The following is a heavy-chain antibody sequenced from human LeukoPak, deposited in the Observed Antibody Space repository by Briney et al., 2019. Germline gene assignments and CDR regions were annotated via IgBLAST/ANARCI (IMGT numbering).Heavy chain of an antibody. D-gene: IGHD1-26*01. CDR3: ARHLYSGSTYFDC. CDR1: GGSISSSSYY. V-gene: IGHV4-39*01. J-gene: IGHJ4*02. CDR2: IYYSGST. Sequence: SETLSLTCTVSGGSISSSSYYWAWIRQPPGKGLEWIGSIYYSGSTYYNPSLKSRVSVSVDTSKNQFSLKLSSVTAVDTAVYFCARHLYSGSTYFDCWGQGTLVTVSS.